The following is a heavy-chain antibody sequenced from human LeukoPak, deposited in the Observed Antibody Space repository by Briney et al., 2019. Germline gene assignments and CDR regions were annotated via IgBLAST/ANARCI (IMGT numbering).Heavy chain of an antibody. V-gene: IGHV3-21*01. CDR3: ARDPAAGTPPGY. Sequence: GGSLRLSCAASGFTVSSNYMTWVRQAPGKGLEWVSSISGSSTYKYYADSVKGRFTISGDNAKNSLYLQMNSLRAEDTAVYYCARDPAAGTPPGYWGQGTLVTVSS. J-gene: IGHJ4*02. CDR2: ISGSSTYK. D-gene: IGHD6-13*01. CDR1: GFTVSSNY.